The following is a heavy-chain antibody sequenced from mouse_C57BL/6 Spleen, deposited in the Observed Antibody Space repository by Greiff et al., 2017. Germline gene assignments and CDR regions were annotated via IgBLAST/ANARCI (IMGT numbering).Heavy chain of an antibody. D-gene: IGHD2-5*01. CDR2: IDPSDSET. J-gene: IGHJ2*01. CDR1: GYTFTSYW. V-gene: IGHV1-52*01. Sequence: QVQLQQPRAELVRPGSSVKLSCKASGYTFTSYWMHWVKQRPIQGLEWIGNIDPSDSETHYNQKFRDKATLTVDKSSSTAYMQLSSLTSEDSAVYYCARKGSNYYYFDYWGQGTTLTVSS. CDR3: ARKGSNYYYFDY.